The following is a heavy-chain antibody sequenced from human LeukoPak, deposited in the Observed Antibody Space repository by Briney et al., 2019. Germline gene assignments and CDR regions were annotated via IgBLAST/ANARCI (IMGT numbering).Heavy chain of an antibody. CDR2: INHSGST. Sequence: SETLSLTCAVYGGSFSGYYWSWIRQPPGKGLEWIGEINHSGSTNYNPSLKSRVTISVDTPKNQFSLKLSSVTAADTAVYYCARGARFGAHWYFDLWGRGTLVTVSS. CDR3: ARGARFGAHWYFDL. D-gene: IGHD3-10*01. J-gene: IGHJ2*01. V-gene: IGHV4-34*01. CDR1: GGSFSGYY.